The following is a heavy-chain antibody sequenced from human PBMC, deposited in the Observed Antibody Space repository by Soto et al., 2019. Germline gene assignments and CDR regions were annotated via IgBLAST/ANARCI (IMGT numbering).Heavy chain of an antibody. J-gene: IGHJ4*02. D-gene: IGHD3-22*01. V-gene: IGHV3-48*01. CDR2: INSGSTSV. CDR1: GFIFNSYS. Sequence: EVQLVESGGGLVQPGGSLRLSCVASGFIFNSYSMNWVRQAPGKGLEWISYINSGSTSVFYADSVKGRFTISRDNAKNSLYLQMNSLRAEDTAVYYGGSSASPDAYWGQGTLVTVSS. CDR3: GSSASPDAY.